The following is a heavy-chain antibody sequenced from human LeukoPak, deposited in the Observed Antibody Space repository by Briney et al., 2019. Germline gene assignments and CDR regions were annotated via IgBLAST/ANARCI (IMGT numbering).Heavy chain of an antibody. CDR3: ARGVGGRITMIVVVINTYYFDY. J-gene: IGHJ4*02. CDR1: GYTFTSYD. CDR2: MNPNSGNT. V-gene: IGHV1-8*01. D-gene: IGHD3-22*01. Sequence: GASVKVSCKASGYTFTSYDINWVRQATGQGLEWMGWMNPNSGNTGYAQKFQGRVTITRNTSISTAYMELSSLRSEDTAVYYCARGVGGRITMIVVVINTYYFDYWGQGTLVTVSS.